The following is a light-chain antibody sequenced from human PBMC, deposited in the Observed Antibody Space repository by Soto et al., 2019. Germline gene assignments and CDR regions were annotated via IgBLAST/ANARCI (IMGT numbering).Light chain of an antibody. CDR1: QSVSGW. Sequence: DIQMAQSPSTLSASVGDTVTVTFRASQSVSGWLALYQQKPGEAPKLLIYDASALPRGVPSRFSGSGSGTKIPLTIASLQPDDFATYYCQQYETFSGTFGPGTKVDIK. CDR2: DAS. V-gene: IGKV1-5*01. J-gene: IGKJ1*01. CDR3: QQYETFSGT.